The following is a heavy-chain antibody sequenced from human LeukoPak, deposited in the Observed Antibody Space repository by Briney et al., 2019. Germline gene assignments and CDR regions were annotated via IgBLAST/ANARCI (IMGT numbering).Heavy chain of an antibody. Sequence: QPGGSLRLPCAASGFTFSSYSMNWVRQAPGKGMEWVSYISSSSSTIYYADSVKGRFTISRDNAKNSLYLQMNSLRAEDTAVYYCARSPEGYYYYYMDVWGKGTTVTVSS. CDR2: ISSSSSTI. CDR1: GFTFSSYS. CDR3: ARSPEGYYYYYMDV. J-gene: IGHJ6*03. D-gene: IGHD1-14*01. V-gene: IGHV3-48*01.